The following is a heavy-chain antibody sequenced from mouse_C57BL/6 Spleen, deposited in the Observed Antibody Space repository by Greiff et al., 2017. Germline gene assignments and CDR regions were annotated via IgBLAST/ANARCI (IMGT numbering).Heavy chain of an antibody. J-gene: IGHJ4*01. Sequence: EVQLQQSGPELVKPGASVKMSCKASGYTFTDYNMHWVKQSHGKSLEWIGYINPNNGGTSYNQKFKGKATLTVNKSSSTAYMELRSLPSEDSAVYYCARDSDYGSSYGAMDYWGQGTSVTVSS. CDR3: ARDSDYGSSYGAMDY. CDR1: GYTFTDYN. V-gene: IGHV1-22*01. CDR2: INPNNGGT. D-gene: IGHD1-1*01.